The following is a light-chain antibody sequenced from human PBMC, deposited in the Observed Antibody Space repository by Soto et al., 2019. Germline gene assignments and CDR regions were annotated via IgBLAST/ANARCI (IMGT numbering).Light chain of an antibody. CDR2: QDN. V-gene: IGLV3-1*01. J-gene: IGLJ1*01. CDR3: QAWDSSTAYV. Sequence: SYELTQPPSVTVSPGQTASITCSGDKLGDKYASWYQQKPGQSPVLVIYQDNKRPSGIPERFSGSNSGNTATLTISGTQAMDEADYYCQAWDSSTAYVFGPGTKVTVL. CDR1: KLGDKY.